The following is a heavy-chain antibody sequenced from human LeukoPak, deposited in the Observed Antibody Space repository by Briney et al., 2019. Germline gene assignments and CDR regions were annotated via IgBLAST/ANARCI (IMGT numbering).Heavy chain of an antibody. CDR2: IYHSGST. CDR1: GGSISSGGYS. V-gene: IGHV4-30-2*01. D-gene: IGHD6-19*01. Sequence: SETLSLTCAVSGGSISSGGYSWSWIRQPPGKGLEWIGYIYHSGSTYYNPSLKSRVTISVDRSKNQFSLKLSSVTAADTAVYYCARDRIAVAGTARYYYGMDVRGQGTTVTVSS. J-gene: IGHJ6*02. CDR3: ARDRIAVAGTARYYYGMDV.